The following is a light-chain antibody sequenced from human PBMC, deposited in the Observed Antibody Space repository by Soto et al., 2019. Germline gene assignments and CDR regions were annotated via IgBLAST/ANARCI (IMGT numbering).Light chain of an antibody. CDR2: DVS. CDR3: QQRHMWPIT. V-gene: IGKV3-15*01. J-gene: IGKJ5*01. Sequence: EIVMTQSPASLSVSPGERVTLSCRAGQGVTTNFAWYQQKSGQSPRLLIYDVSTRATGVPARFSGTGSETDFTLTISGLQSEDSAVYYCQQRHMWPITFGQGTRLEI. CDR1: QGVTTN.